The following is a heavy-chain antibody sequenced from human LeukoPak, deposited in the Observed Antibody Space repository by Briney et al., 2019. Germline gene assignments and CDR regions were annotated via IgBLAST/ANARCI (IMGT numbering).Heavy chain of an antibody. D-gene: IGHD6-19*01. Sequence: ASVKVSCKVSGYTLTELSMHWVRQAPGKGLEWMGGFDPEDGETIYAQKFQGRVTMTEDTSTDTAYMELSRLRSEDTAVYYCATAGIAVAARPRWFDPWGQGTLVTVSS. CDR3: ATAGIAVAARPRWFDP. CDR2: FDPEDGET. CDR1: GYTLTELS. V-gene: IGHV1-24*01. J-gene: IGHJ5*02.